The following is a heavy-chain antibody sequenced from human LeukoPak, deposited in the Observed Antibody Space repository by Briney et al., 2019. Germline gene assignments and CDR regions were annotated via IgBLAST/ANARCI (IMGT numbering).Heavy chain of an antibody. J-gene: IGHJ6*02. V-gene: IGHV4-59*12. D-gene: IGHD3-22*01. CDR1: GGSISSYY. CDR2: IYYSGST. Sequence: SETLSLTCTVSGGSISSYYWSWIRQPPGKGLEWIGYIYYSGSTNYNPSLKSRVTISVDTSKNQFSLKLSSVTAADTAVYYCARETYYYDSSGYYLPYYYYGMDVWGQGTTVTVSS. CDR3: ARETYYYDSSGYYLPYYYYGMDV.